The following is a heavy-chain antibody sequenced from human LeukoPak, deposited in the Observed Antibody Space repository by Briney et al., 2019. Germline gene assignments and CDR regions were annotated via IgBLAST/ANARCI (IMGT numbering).Heavy chain of an antibody. CDR1: GVSTSSYY. J-gene: IGHJ4*02. V-gene: IGHV4-59*01. Sequence: SETLSLTCTVSGVSTSSYYWSWVRQSPGKGLEWIGYIHFSGSTNYNPSLKSRATISVNTPKSQFSLKLSSWTAADTAVYYCARGGGGSWYGTVDYWGQGTLVTVSS. D-gene: IGHD6-13*01. CDR3: ARGGGGSWYGTVDY. CDR2: IHFSGST.